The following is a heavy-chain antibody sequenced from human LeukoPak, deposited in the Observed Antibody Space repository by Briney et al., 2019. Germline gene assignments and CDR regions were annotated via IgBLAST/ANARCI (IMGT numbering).Heavy chain of an antibody. CDR2: IYHSGST. Sequence: PSETLSLTCAVSGYSISSGYYWGWIRQPPGKGLEWIGSIYHSGSTYYNPSLTSRVTISVDTSKNPFSLKLSSVTAADTAVYYCARRDGWSDPWGQGTLVTVSS. J-gene: IGHJ5*02. V-gene: IGHV4-38-2*01. D-gene: IGHD5-24*01. CDR1: GYSISSGYY. CDR3: ARRDGWSDP.